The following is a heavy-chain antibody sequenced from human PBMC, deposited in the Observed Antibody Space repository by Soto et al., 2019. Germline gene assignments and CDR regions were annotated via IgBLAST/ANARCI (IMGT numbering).Heavy chain of an antibody. CDR3: ARDDKEGNYCSSTSCYNWFDP. D-gene: IGHD2-2*01. J-gene: IGHJ5*02. CDR1: GGSISSYY. V-gene: IGHV4-4*07. CDR2: IYTSGST. Sequence: SETLSLTCTVSGGSISSYYWSWIRQPAGKGLEWIWRIYTSGSTNYNPSLKSRVTMSVDTSKNQFSLKLSSVTAADTAVYYCARDDKEGNYCSSTSCYNWFDPWGQGTLVTVSS.